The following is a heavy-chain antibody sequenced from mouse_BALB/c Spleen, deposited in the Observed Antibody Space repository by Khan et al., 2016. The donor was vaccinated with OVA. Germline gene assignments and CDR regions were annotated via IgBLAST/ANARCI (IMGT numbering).Heavy chain of an antibody. J-gene: IGHJ2*01. CDR3: ARNREPDYFDY. CDR1: GFSLTSHG. CDR2: IWAGGST. Sequence: VQLQESGPGLVAPSQSLSITCTVSGFSLTSHGVHWVRQPPGKGLEWLGVIWAGGSTNYNSALMSRLSISKDSSKSQVFLKVNRLQTDDTAIYYCARNREPDYFDYWGQGTTLIVSS. V-gene: IGHV2-9*02.